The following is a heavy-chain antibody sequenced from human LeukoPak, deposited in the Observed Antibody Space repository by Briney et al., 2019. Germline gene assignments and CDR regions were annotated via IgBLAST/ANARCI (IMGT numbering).Heavy chain of an antibody. CDR3: ARVPQQLVPSGWFDP. Sequence: GGSLRLSCAASGFTFSDYYMSWIRQAPGKGLEWVSYISSSGSTIYYADSVKGRFTISRHNAKNSLYLQMNSLRAEDTAVYYCARVPQQLVPSGWFDPWGQGTLVTVSS. J-gene: IGHJ5*02. CDR1: GFTFSDYY. V-gene: IGHV3-11*01. D-gene: IGHD6-13*01. CDR2: ISSSGSTI.